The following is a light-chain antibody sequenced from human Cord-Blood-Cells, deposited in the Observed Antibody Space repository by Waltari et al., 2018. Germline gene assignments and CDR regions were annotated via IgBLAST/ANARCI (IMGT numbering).Light chain of an antibody. CDR3: NSRDSSGNHWV. Sequence: SSELTQDPAVSVALGQTVRITSQGDSLRSYYESWYQQKPGQAPVLVIYGKNNRPSGIPDRFSGSSSGNTASLTITGAQAEDEADYYCNSRDSSGNHWVFGGGTKLTVL. J-gene: IGLJ3*02. V-gene: IGLV3-19*01. CDR1: SLRSYY. CDR2: GKN.